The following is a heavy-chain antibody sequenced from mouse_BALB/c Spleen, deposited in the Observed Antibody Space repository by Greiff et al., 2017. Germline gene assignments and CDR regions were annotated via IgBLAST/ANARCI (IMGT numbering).Heavy chain of an antibody. Sequence: EVKLMESGGGLVKPGGSLKLSCAASGFTFSSYAMSWVRQTPEKRLEWVASISSGGSTYYPDSVKGRFTISRDNARNILYLQMSSLRSEDTAMYYCARDPGYADYWGQGTTLTVSS. V-gene: IGHV5-6-5*01. CDR2: ISSGGST. D-gene: IGHD2-2*01. CDR3: ARDPGYADY. CDR1: GFTFSSYA. J-gene: IGHJ2*01.